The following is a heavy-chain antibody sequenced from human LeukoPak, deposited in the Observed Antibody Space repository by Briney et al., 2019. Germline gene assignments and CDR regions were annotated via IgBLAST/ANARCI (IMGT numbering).Heavy chain of an antibody. V-gene: IGHV3-30*03. CDR3: AVVAAPLDAFDN. D-gene: IGHD2-15*01. J-gene: IGHJ3*02. Sequence: GGSRRLSCAASGFTFSSYGMHWVRQAPGKGLEWVAVISYDGSNKYYADSVKGRFTISRDNSKNTLYLQMNSLRAEDTAVYYCAVVAAPLDAFDNWGQETMVTVSS. CDR2: ISYDGSNK. CDR1: GFTFSSYG.